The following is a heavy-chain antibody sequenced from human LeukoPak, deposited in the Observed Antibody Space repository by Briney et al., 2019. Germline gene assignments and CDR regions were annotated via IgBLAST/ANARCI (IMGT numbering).Heavy chain of an antibody. CDR1: GFTFSSYA. Sequence: GGSLRLSCAASGFTFSSYAMSWVRQAPGKGLEWVSAISGSGGSTYYADSVKGRFTISRDNSKNTLYLQMNSLRAEDTAVYYCAKEVKRYCSSASCSSWFDPWGQGTLVTVSS. CDR3: AKEVKRYCSSASCSSWFDP. V-gene: IGHV3-23*01. D-gene: IGHD2-2*01. J-gene: IGHJ5*02. CDR2: ISGSGGST.